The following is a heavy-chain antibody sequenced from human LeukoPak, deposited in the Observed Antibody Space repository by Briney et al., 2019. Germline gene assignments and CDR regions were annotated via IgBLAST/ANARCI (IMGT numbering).Heavy chain of an antibody. CDR3: ARGYRSSAYIS. CDR1: GYTFTGYY. V-gene: IGHV1-2*02. Sequence: ASVKVSCKASGYTFTGYYIHWVRQAPGQGLEWMGWINPKSGDTNYAQKFQGSITMTRDTPISAAYMELSSLTSDDTAVYYCARGYRSSAYISWGQGTLVTVSS. J-gene: IGHJ5*02. D-gene: IGHD6-13*01. CDR2: INPKSGDT.